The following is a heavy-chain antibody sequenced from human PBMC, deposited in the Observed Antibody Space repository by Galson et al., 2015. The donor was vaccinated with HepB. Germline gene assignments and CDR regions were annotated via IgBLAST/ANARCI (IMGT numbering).Heavy chain of an antibody. Sequence: SVKVSCKASGYIFTGYNMHWVRQAPGQGLEWMGRINPKSGGTNYAQKFQGRVTMTRDTSMSTAYMELRRLRSDDTAVYYCARVDDFWSGYGDYWGQGTLVTVSS. J-gene: IGHJ4*02. CDR1: GYIFTGYN. D-gene: IGHD3-3*01. CDR3: ARVDDFWSGYGDY. V-gene: IGHV1-2*06. CDR2: INPKSGGT.